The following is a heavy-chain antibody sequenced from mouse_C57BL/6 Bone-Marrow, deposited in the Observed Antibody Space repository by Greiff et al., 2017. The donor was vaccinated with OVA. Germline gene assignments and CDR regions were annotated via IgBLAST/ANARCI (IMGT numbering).Heavy chain of an antibody. CDR3: ARSRLRRRWYFDV. V-gene: IGHV1-64*01. CDR2: IHPNSGST. J-gene: IGHJ1*03. Sequence: VQLQQPGAELVKPGASVKLSCKASGYTFTSYWMHWVKQRPGQGLEWIGMIHPNSGSTNYNEKFKSKATLTVDKSSSTAYMQLSSLTSEDSAVYYCARSRLRRRWYFDVWGTGTTVTVSS. D-gene: IGHD2-2*01. CDR1: GYTFTSYW.